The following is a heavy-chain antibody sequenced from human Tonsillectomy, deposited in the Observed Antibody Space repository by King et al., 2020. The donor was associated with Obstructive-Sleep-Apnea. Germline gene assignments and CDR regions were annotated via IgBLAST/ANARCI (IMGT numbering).Heavy chain of an antibody. D-gene: IGHD2-21*02. J-gene: IGHJ5*02. CDR3: ARGVVVVTATPYNWFDP. V-gene: IGHV4-30-4*07. CDR2: MYSSGVT. CDR1: GGSISSGGYS. Sequence: QLQESGPGLVKPSQTLSLTCAVSGGSISSGGYSWNWIRQPPGKGLEWIGYMYSSGVTYYNPSLKSRFSILADTSKNQFSLKLTSVTAADTAVYYCARGVVVVTATPYNWFDPWGQGTLVTVSS.